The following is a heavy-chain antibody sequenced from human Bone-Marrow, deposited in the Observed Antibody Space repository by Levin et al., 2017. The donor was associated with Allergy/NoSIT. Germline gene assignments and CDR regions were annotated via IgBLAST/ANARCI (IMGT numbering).Heavy chain of an antibody. D-gene: IGHD6-19*01. J-gene: IGHJ4*02. Sequence: ASVKVSCAASGFTFNDYTMHWVRQAPQRGLEWVSLISWDASTTYYADSVRGRFTISRDNSKNALYLQMNSLTTEDAALYYCAKDLIPRIAVTGYLQYWGQGTLVTVSS. V-gene: IGHV3-43*01. CDR1: GFTFNDYT. CDR2: ISWDASTT. CDR3: AKDLIPRIAVTGYLQY.